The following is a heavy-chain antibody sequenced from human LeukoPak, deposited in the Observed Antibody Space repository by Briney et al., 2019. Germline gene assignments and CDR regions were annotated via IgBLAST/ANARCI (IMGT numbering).Heavy chain of an antibody. CDR2: IYYSGST. CDR1: GGSISSGDYY. D-gene: IGHD4-17*01. CDR3: ARALTVTSNYWYFDL. J-gene: IGHJ2*01. V-gene: IGHV4-30-4*01. Sequence: SQTLSLTCTVSGGSISSGDYYWSWIRQPPGKGLEWIGYIYYSGSTYYNPSLKSRVTISVDTSKNQFSLKLSSVTAADTAVYYCARALTVTSNYWYFDLWGRGTLVTVSS.